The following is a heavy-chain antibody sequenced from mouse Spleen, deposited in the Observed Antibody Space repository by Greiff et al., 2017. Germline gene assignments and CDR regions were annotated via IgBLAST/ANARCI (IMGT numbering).Heavy chain of an antibody. D-gene: IGHD2-1*01. CDR1: GYAFSSSW. V-gene: IGHV1-82*01. CDR3: ARGLYGNYESDFDY. Sequence: QVQLKESGPELVKPGASVKISCKASGYAFSSSWMNWVKQRPGKGLEWIGRIYPGDGDTNYNGKFKGKATLTADKSSSTAYMQLSSLTSEDSAVYFCARGLYGNYESDFDYWGQGTTLTVSS. CDR2: IYPGDGDT. J-gene: IGHJ2*01.